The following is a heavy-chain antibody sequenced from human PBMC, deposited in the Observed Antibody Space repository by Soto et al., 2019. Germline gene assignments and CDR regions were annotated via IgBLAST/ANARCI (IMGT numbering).Heavy chain of an antibody. CDR1: GFTXSNYA. V-gene: IGHV3-23*01. Sequence: GGSLRLSCTASGFTXSNYAMSWVRQAPGKGLEWVSTFSSSGGGTYYADSVKGRFTISRDNSKNTLYLQMNSLRAEDTAVYYCAKLPKAPNYYGDYGTTDAFDIWGQGTMVTVSS. J-gene: IGHJ3*02. D-gene: IGHD4-17*01. CDR3: AKLPKAPNYYGDYGTTDAFDI. CDR2: FSSSGGGT.